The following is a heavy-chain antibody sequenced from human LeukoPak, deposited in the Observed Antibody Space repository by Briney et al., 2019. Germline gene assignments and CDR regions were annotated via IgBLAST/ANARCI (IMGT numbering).Heavy chain of an antibody. Sequence: GASVSVSCRASGYTFTSHYMHWVRQAPGQGLEWMGIINPSAGSTSYPQKFQGRVTMTRDTSTSTVYMELSSLRSEDTAVYYCAAPGASGFVGNFWSGPLDFWGQGTLVTVSS. D-gene: IGHD3-3*01. V-gene: IGHV1-46*01. CDR2: INPSAGST. CDR1: GYTFTSHY. J-gene: IGHJ4*02. CDR3: AAPGASGFVGNFWSGPLDF.